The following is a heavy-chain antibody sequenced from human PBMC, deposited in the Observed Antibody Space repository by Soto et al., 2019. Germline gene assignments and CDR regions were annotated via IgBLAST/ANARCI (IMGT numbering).Heavy chain of an antibody. CDR1: GGSFSGYY. CDR2: INHSGST. J-gene: IGHJ5*02. Sequence: SETLSLTCAVYGGSFSGYYWSWIRQPPGKGLEWIGGINHSGSTNYNPSLKSRVTISVDTSKNQFSLKLSSVTAADTAVYYCARGRLLVPAARNWFDPWGQGTLVTVSS. V-gene: IGHV4-34*01. D-gene: IGHD2-2*01. CDR3: ARGRLLVPAARNWFDP.